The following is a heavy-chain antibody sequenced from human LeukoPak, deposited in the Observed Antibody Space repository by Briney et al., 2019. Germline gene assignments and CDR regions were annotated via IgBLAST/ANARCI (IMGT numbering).Heavy chain of an antibody. D-gene: IGHD6-13*01. J-gene: IGHJ4*02. V-gene: IGHV3-7*01. CDR3: ARGGGGIAAAGLDY. CDR2: IKQGGSEI. CDR1: GLTFSSYW. Sequence: PGGSLRLSCVASGLTFSSYWMSWVRQAPGKGLEWVANIKQGGSEIYYVDSVKGRFTISRDNAKNSLYLQMSSLRAEDTAVYYCARGGGGIAAAGLDYWGQGTLVTVSS.